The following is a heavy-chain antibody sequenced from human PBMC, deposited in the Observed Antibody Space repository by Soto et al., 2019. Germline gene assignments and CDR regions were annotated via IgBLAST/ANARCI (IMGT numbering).Heavy chain of an antibody. J-gene: IGHJ2*01. CDR2: IYYSGSA. V-gene: IGHV4-31*03. CDR3: ARLIARADWYFDL. D-gene: IGHD6-13*01. CDR1: GGSISTENYY. Sequence: QVQLQESGPGLVKPSQTLSLTCTVSGGSISTENYYWSWIRQHPGEGLEWIGYIYYSGSASYNPPLKSRVTMSVDRSENQFSLKLNSVTAADTAVYYCARLIARADWYFDLWGRGTLVTVSS.